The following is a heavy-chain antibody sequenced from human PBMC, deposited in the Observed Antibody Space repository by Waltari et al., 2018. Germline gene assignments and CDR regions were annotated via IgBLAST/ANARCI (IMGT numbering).Heavy chain of an antibody. J-gene: IGHJ4*02. Sequence: EVQLEASGVVLAQPGGSLRLSCEASVFSFSPYPLRWVRHAPGKGLEWLSYSSSSGRTMYSAESVKGRFSISRDNANNLLYLQMDSLRAEDTAIYYCARVVTTMTTWAYYFDYWGQGTLVTVSS. CDR1: VFSFSPYP. D-gene: IGHD1-1*01. CDR2: SSSSGRTM. CDR3: ARVVTTMTTWAYYFDY. V-gene: IGHV3-48*03.